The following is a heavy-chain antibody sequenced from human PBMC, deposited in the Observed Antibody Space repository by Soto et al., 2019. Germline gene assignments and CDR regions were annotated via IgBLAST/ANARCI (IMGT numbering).Heavy chain of an antibody. J-gene: IGHJ4*02. Sequence: LRLSCVVSGFTFSSYEMNWVRQAPGKGLEWVSYISGSGSIIYYADSVKGRFTISRDNAKNSLYLQMNSLRMEDTAVYYCATDKACGGDCYPDYWGQGILVTVSS. CDR2: ISGSGSII. V-gene: IGHV3-48*03. D-gene: IGHD2-21*02. CDR3: ATDKACGGDCYPDY. CDR1: GFTFSSYE.